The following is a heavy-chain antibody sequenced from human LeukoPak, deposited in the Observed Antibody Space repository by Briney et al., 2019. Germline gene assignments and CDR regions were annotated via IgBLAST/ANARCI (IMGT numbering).Heavy chain of an antibody. V-gene: IGHV3-66*01. J-gene: IGHJ6*03. D-gene: IGHD1-14*01. Sequence: GGSLRLSCAASGFTVSSNYMSWVRQAPGKGLEWVSVIYSGGSTYYADSVKGRFTISRDNSKNTLYLQMNSLRPEDTAVYYCARERTGYYMAVWGKGTTVTISS. CDR2: IYSGGST. CDR3: ARERTGYYMAV. CDR1: GFTVSSNY.